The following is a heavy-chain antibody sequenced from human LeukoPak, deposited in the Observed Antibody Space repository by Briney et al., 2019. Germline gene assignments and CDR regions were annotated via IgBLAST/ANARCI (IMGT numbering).Heavy chain of an antibody. D-gene: IGHD3-10*01. J-gene: IGHJ6*02. CDR2: INPSGGST. Sequence: ASVKVSCKASGYTFTSYYMHWVRQAPGQGLEWMGIINPSGGSTSYAQKFQGRVTMTRDTSTSTVYMELSSLRSEDTAVYYCARDLGFMVRGVSSPHYYYYYGMDVWGQGTTVTVSS. V-gene: IGHV1-46*01. CDR1: GYTFTSYY. CDR3: ARDLGFMVRGVSSPHYYYYYGMDV.